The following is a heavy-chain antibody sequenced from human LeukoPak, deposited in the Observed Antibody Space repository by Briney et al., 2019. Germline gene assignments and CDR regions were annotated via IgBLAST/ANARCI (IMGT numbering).Heavy chain of an antibody. CDR3: ARGRYSGTWTPFDY. V-gene: IGHV5-51*01. D-gene: IGHD6-13*01. CDR1: GYTFTTYW. CDR2: IYPEDSDT. Sequence: GESLTISCEGSGYTFTTYWVGWVRQTPGKAPEWVGIIYPEDSDTKYSPSFEGQVTISADRSTTTAYLHWSSLKASDTAMYYCARGRYSGTWTPFDYWGQGTLVTVSS. J-gene: IGHJ4*02.